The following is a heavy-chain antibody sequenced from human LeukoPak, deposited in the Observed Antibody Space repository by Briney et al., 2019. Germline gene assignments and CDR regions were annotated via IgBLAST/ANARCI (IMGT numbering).Heavy chain of an antibody. D-gene: IGHD6-13*01. V-gene: IGHV3-21*01. CDR3: ARDPSSSWYFDY. J-gene: IGHJ4*02. CDR2: ISSSSSYI. Sequence: GGSLRLSCAASGFTSSSYSMNWVRQAPGKGLEWVSSISSSSSYIYYADSVKGRFTISRDNSKNTLYLQMNSLRAEDTAVYYCARDPSSSWYFDYWGQGTLVTVSS. CDR1: GFTSSSYS.